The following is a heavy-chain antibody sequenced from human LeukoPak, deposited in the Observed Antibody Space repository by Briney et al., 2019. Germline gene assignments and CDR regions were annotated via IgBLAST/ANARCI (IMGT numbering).Heavy chain of an antibody. CDR3: ASSTAIGY. CDR2: ISGSGRTI. V-gene: IGHV3-48*03. CDR1: GFTFSTYE. Sequence: QPGGSLRLSCAASGFTFSTYEMNWVRQAPGKGLEWVSYISGSGRTIYYADSVKGRFTISRDNAKNSLYLQMNSLRAEDTAVYYCASSTAIGYWGQGTLVTVSS. J-gene: IGHJ4*02.